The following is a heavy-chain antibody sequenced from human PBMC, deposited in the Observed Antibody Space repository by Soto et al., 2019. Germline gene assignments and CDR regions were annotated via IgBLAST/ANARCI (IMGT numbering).Heavy chain of an antibody. Sequence: LSLTCTVSGDSLSGYFWSWIRQPADKGLEWIGRIYGSGTTIYNPSLRGRVTISLDTSKNQFSLRLTSVTAADTAVYYCAKDIPGGIPPPWGHGTLVTVSS. V-gene: IGHV4-4*07. J-gene: IGHJ5*02. CDR1: GDSLSGYF. D-gene: IGHD2-8*02. CDR2: IYGSGTT. CDR3: AKDIPGGIPPP.